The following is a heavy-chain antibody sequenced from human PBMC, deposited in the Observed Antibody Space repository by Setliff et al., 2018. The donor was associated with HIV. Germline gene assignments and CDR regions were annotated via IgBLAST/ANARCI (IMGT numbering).Heavy chain of an antibody. D-gene: IGHD2-15*01. Sequence: SETLSLTCAVYGGSFSGYYWSWIRQPPGKGLEWIGEINHSGSTNYNPSLKSRVTISVDTSKNQFSLKLSSVTAADTAVYYCARGRVAVVKGYYYYYYGMDVWGQGTTVTVSS. J-gene: IGHJ6*02. CDR2: INHSGST. V-gene: IGHV4-34*01. CDR1: GGSFSGYY. CDR3: ARGRVAVVKGYYYYYYGMDV.